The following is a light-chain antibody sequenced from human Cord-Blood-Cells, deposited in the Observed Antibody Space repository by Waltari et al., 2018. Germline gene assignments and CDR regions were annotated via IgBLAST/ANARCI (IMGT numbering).Light chain of an antibody. V-gene: IGLV2-14*01. CDR3: SSYTSSSTQV. CDR1: SSDVGGHTY. CDR2: DVS. J-gene: IGLJ3*02. Sequence: QSALTQPPSVSGSPGQSITISCPGTSSDVGGHTYLPWYQQHPGKAPKLMIYDVSNRPSGVSNRFSGSKSGNTASLTISGLQAEDEADYYCSSYTSSSTQVFGGGTKLTVL.